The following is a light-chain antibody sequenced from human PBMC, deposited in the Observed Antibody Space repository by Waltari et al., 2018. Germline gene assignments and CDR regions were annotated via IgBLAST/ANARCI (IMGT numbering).Light chain of an antibody. CDR1: SSNVGSST. CDR2: SHN. J-gene: IGLJ1*01. V-gene: IGLV1-44*01. CDR3: AAWDDSLNGFYV. Sequence: QSVLTQPPSASGTPGQTVTISCSGSSSNVGSSTVSWYQQRPGMAPKLLIFSHNRRRSGGPDRFSGSKSVTSASLAISGLQSEDDADYFCAAWDDSLNGFYVFGTGTRVTVL.